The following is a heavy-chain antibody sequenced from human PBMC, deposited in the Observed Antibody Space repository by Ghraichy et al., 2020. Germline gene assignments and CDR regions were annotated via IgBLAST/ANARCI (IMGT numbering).Heavy chain of an antibody. D-gene: IGHD1-14*01. V-gene: IGHV3-23*01. CDR2: VTSADDT. J-gene: IGHJ4*02. CDR1: RFTFTIHA. CDR3: AEGGITPFRPLFHY. Sequence: GGSLRLSCPTSRFTFTIHAMSWVRQAPGKGLEWVSTVTSADDTYYADSVQGRFTISRDNSKNTLYLQMNNLGAEDTAVYYCAEGGITPFRPLFHYWDQGALVTVSS.